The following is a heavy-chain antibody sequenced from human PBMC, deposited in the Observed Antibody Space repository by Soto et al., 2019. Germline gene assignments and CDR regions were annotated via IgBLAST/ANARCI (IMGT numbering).Heavy chain of an antibody. Sequence: QVQLVESGGGVVQPGRSLRLSGAASGFTFSSYAMHWVRQAQGKGLEWVAVISYDGSNKYYADSVTGRFTISRDNSKITLYLQMNSLRAEDTAVYYCERDRPTCGVGYYFDYWCQGTLVTVSS. J-gene: IGHJ4*02. CDR2: ISYDGSNK. V-gene: IGHV3-30-3*01. CDR1: GFTFSSYA. CDR3: ERDRPTCGVGYYFDY. D-gene: IGHD1-26*01.